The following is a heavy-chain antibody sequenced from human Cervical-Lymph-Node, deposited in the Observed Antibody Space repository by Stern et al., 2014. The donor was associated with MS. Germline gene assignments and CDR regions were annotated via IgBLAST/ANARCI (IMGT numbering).Heavy chain of an antibody. D-gene: IGHD3-22*01. J-gene: IGHJ4*02. CDR2: ISHDGILQ. Sequence: VQLVESGGGVAQPGRSLRLSCAASGFTLSSHGMQWVRQAPGNGLEWVAVISHDGILQYYADSVRDRFTVSRDNSKNMLYLHMNNLRPEDTAIYYCAKEAGGRGSSYESYFDYWGQGTLVTVSS. CDR1: GFTLSSHG. V-gene: IGHV3-30*18. CDR3: AKEAGGRGSSYESYFDY.